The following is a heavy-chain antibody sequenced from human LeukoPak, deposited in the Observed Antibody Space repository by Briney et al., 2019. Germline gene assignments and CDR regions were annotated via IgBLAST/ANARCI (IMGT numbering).Heavy chain of an antibody. CDR3: AKDPSYYYDSSGYYPWYFDY. D-gene: IGHD3-22*01. J-gene: IGHJ4*02. V-gene: IGHV3-23*01. Sequence: GGSLRLFCAASGFTFSSYAMIWVREAPGEGLEWVSAISGSGGSTYYADSVKGRFTISRDNSKNTLYLQMNSLRAEDTAVYYCAKDPSYYYDSSGYYPWYFDYWGQGTLVTVSS. CDR2: ISGSGGST. CDR1: GFTFSSYA.